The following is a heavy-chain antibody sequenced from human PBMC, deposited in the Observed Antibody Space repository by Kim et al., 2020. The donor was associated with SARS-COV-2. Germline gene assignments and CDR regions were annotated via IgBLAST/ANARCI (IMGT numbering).Heavy chain of an antibody. CDR2: VYYSGDT. D-gene: IGHD6-13*01. J-gene: IGHJ5*02. CDR3: ARAEAVAGDNWFDP. Sequence: SETLSLTCTVSGGSISGYYWTWIRQPPGKRLEWIGYVYYSGDTNYNPSLKSRVTISVDTSRNQFSMKLNSVTAADTAVYYCARAEAVAGDNWFDPWGQGTLVTVSS. CDR1: GGSISGYY. V-gene: IGHV4-59*01.